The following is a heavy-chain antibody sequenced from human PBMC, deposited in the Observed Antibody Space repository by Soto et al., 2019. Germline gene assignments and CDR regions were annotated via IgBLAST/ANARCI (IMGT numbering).Heavy chain of an antibody. CDR3: ARERADSSSWFYGMDV. J-gene: IGHJ6*02. CDR2: IIPIFGTA. D-gene: IGHD6-13*01. Sequence: SVKVSCKASGGTFISYAISWVRQAPGQGLEWMGGIIPIFGTANYAQKFQGRVTITADESTSTAYMELSSLRSEDTAVYYCARERADSSSWFYGMDVWGQGTTVTVSS. CDR1: GGTFISYA. V-gene: IGHV1-69*13.